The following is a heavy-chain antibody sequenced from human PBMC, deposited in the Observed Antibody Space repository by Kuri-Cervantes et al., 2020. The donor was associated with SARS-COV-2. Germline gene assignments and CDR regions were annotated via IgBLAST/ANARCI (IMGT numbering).Heavy chain of an antibody. Sequence: GESLKISCAASGFTFSSYSMNWVRQAPGKGLEWVSSISSSSSYIYYADSVKGRFTISRDNAKNSLYLQMNSLRAEDTAVYYCAGLYSSSWSYNYWGQGTLVTVSS. J-gene: IGHJ4*02. V-gene: IGHV3-21*01. CDR1: GFTFSSYS. D-gene: IGHD6-13*01. CDR3: AGLYSSSWSYNY. CDR2: ISSSSSYI.